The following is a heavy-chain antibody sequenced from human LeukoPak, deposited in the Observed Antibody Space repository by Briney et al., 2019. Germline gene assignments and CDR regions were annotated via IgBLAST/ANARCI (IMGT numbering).Heavy chain of an antibody. V-gene: IGHV5-51*01. CDR2: IYPGDSDT. Sequence: KVSCKASGYTFTGYYMHWVRQMPGKGLEWMGIIYPGDSDTRYSPSFQGQVTISADKSISTAYLQWSSLKASDTAMYYCARRFAPVGGDIWGQGTMVAVSS. CDR3: ARRFAPVGGDI. CDR1: GYTFTGYY. D-gene: IGHD4-23*01. J-gene: IGHJ3*02.